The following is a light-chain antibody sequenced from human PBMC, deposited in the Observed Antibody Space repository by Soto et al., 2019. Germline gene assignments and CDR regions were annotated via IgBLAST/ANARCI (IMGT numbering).Light chain of an antibody. CDR1: QTISSW. CDR2: KAS. Sequence: DIHMTQSPSTLSGSVGDRVTITCGASQTISSWLAWYQQKPGKAPKLLIYKASTLKSGVPSRFSGSGSGTEFTLTISSLQPDDFATYYCQHYNSYSEAFGQGTKVDIK. J-gene: IGKJ1*01. CDR3: QHYNSYSEA. V-gene: IGKV1-5*03.